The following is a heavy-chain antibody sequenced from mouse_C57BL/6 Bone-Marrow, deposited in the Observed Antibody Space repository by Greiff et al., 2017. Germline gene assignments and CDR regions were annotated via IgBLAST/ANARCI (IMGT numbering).Heavy chain of an antibody. V-gene: IGHV5-6*01. CDR1: GFTFSSYG. J-gene: IGHJ2*01. Sequence: EVQLVESGGDLVKPGGSLKLSCAASGFTFSSYGMPWVRQTPDKRLEWVATISSGGSYTYYPDSVKGRFTISRDNAKNTLYLQMSSLKSEDTAMSYCARRGITTGFGYWGQGTALTVSA. CDR3: ARRGITTGFGY. CDR2: ISSGGSYT. D-gene: IGHD2-4*01.